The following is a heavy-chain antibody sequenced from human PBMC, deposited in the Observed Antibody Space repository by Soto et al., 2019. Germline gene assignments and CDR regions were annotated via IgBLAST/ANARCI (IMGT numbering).Heavy chain of an antibody. D-gene: IGHD6-6*01. J-gene: IGHJ4*02. CDR2: LSGSGGST. V-gene: IGHV3-23*01. Sequence: SVWSLRLSFAASGFTFSNYAMNWVRQAPGRGLEWVSILSGSGGSTYYAESVKGRFTVSRDNSKNTLYLQMNSLRAEETAVYYCAKGPGGYSTSSFLDFWGQGTLVTVSS. CDR1: GFTFSNYA. CDR3: AKGPGGYSTSSFLDF.